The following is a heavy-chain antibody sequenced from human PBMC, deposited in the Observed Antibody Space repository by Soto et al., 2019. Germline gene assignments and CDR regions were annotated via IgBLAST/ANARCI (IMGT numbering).Heavy chain of an antibody. CDR3: ARGRGWRDY. CDR1: GYTLTELS. CDR2: INLNSGHT. D-gene: IGHD6-19*01. V-gene: IGHV1-8*01. J-gene: IGHJ4*02. Sequence: ASVKVSCKVSGYTLTELSMHWVRQAAGQGLEWMGWINLNSGHTDYAQRFQGRVTMTRNTSLSIAYMELTDLSFEDTAVYYCARGRGWRDYWGQGTLVTVSS.